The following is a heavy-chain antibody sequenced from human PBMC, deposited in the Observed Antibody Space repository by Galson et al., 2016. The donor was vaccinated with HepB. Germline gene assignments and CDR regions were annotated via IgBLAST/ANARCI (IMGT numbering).Heavy chain of an antibody. Sequence: SLRLSCAASGFDFSSYRMNWVRQAPGKGLDWVATISSSSNFIYYADSVKGRFTISRDNAEDSLDLQMNSLRAEDTAVYYCARAGVSNWPDFDFWGQGALVTVSS. CDR1: GFDFSSYR. CDR2: ISSSSNFI. D-gene: IGHD6-13*01. CDR3: ARAGVSNWPDFDF. J-gene: IGHJ4*02. V-gene: IGHV3-21*01.